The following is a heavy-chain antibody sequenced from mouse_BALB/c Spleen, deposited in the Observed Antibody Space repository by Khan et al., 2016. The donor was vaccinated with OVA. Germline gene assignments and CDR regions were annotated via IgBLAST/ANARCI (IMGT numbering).Heavy chain of an antibody. Sequence: QVQLKESGPGLVAPSQSLSITCSVSGFSLITYGVHWVRQSPGKGLAWLGIIWAGGSTNYNSALMSRLSISKDNSKSHVFLKMNSLQTDDTAMYYCARETAYYGDYEAMDYWGQGTSVTVSS. CDR3: ARETAYYGDYEAMDY. CDR2: IWAGGST. J-gene: IGHJ4*01. D-gene: IGHD2-13*01. V-gene: IGHV2-9*02. CDR1: GFSLITYG.